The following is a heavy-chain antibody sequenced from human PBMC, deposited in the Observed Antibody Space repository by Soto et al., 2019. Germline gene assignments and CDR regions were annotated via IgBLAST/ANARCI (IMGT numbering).Heavy chain of an antibody. CDR1: GFTFRTYW. D-gene: IGHD5-18*01. Sequence: EVQLVESGGGLVQPGGSLRLSCGASGFTFRTYWLSWVRQVPGKGLEWVANINQDGSEKNYVDSVKGRFTISRDNAKNSLQRPLSSLRAEDTALYYCARDGSTSWYSYDYHGMDVWGQGTTVTVSS. J-gene: IGHJ6*02. V-gene: IGHV3-7*05. CDR3: ARDGSTSWYSYDYHGMDV. CDR2: INQDGSEK.